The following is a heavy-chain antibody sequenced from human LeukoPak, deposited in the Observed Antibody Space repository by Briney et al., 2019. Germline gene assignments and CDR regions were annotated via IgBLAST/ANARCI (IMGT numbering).Heavy chain of an antibody. CDR2: IYYSGTT. V-gene: IGHV4-59*12. J-gene: IGHJ6*02. CDR3: ARGGQWLGTEGYYGMDV. Sequence: SETLSLTCTVSGGSISNYYWSWIRQPPGKGLEWIGYIYYSGTTNYNPSLKSRVTISVDTSKNQFSLKLSSVTAADTAVYYCARGGQWLGTEGYYGMDVWGQGTTVTVSS. D-gene: IGHD6-19*01. CDR1: GGSISNYY.